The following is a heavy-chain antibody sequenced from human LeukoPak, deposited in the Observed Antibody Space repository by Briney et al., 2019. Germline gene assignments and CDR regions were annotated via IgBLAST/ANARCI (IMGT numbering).Heavy chain of an antibody. CDR2: IYYSGST. CDR1: GGSISSSSYY. CDR3: ARGKYYYDSSPPPFDY. Sequence: PSETLSLTCTVSGGSISSSSYYWGWIRQPPGKGLEWIGSIYYSGSTYYNPSLKSRVTISVDTSKNQFSLKLSSVTAADTAVYYCARGKYYYDSSPPPFDYWGQGTLVTVSS. D-gene: IGHD3-22*01. J-gene: IGHJ4*02. V-gene: IGHV4-39*07.